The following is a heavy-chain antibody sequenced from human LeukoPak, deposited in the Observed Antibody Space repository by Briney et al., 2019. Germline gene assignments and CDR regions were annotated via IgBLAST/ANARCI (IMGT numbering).Heavy chain of an antibody. CDR2: IYYSGST. Sequence: PSETLSLTCTVSGGSISSYYWSWIRQPPGKGLEWIGYIYYSGSTNYNPSLKSRVTISVDTSKNQFSLKLSSVTAADTAVYYCALGKAYMDVWGKGTTVTVSS. V-gene: IGHV4-59*01. J-gene: IGHJ6*03. CDR1: GGSISSYY. CDR3: ALGKAYMDV. D-gene: IGHD3-16*01.